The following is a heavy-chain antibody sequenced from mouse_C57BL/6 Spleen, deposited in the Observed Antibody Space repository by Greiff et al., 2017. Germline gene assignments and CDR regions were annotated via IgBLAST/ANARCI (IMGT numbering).Heavy chain of an antibody. CDR3: TRTRGYGSYFDY. V-gene: IGHV1-15*01. CDR2: LDPETGGT. CDR1: GYTFTDYE. Sequence: QVQLQQSGAELVRPGASVTLSCKASGYTFTDYEMHWVKQTPVHGLEWIGALDPETGGTAYNQKFKGKAILTADKSSSTAYMELRSLTSEDSAVYYCTRTRGYGSYFDYWGQGTTLTVSS. D-gene: IGHD1-1*01. J-gene: IGHJ2*01.